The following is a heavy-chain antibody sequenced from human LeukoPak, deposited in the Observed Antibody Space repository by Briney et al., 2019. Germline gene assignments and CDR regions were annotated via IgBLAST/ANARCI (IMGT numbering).Heavy chain of an antibody. D-gene: IGHD6-13*01. V-gene: IGHV2-70*04. CDR1: GFSLSTSGMR. Sequence: SGPTLVNPTQTLTLTCTFSGFSLSTSGMRVSWIRQPPGKALEWLARIDWDDDKFYSTSLKTRLTISKDTSKNQVVLTMTNMDPVDTATYYCARIPIGSSSGWYFFDYWGQGTLVTVSS. CDR3: ARIPIGSSSGWYFFDY. CDR2: IDWDDDK. J-gene: IGHJ4*02.